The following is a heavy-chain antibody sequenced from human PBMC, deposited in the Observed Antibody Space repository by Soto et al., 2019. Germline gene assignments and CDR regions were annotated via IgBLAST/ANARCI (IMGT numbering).Heavy chain of an antibody. Sequence: EVQLLESGGGLVQPGGSLRLSCAASGFTFSSYAMSWVRQAPGKGLEWVSAISGSGGSTYYADSVKGRFTISRDNSKNTLYLQLNSLRAEDTAVYYCAKVKGVTMDAFDIWGQGTMVTVSS. J-gene: IGHJ3*02. D-gene: IGHD4-17*01. CDR1: GFTFSSYA. CDR2: ISGSGGST. CDR3: AKVKGVTMDAFDI. V-gene: IGHV3-23*01.